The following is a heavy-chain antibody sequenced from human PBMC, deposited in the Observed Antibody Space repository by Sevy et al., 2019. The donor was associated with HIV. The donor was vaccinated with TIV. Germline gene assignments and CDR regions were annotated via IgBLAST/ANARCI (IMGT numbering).Heavy chain of an antibody. D-gene: IGHD2-2*01. J-gene: IGHJ6*02. CDR3: ARLYCSSTSCYLFYGMDV. V-gene: IGHV1-69*13. CDR2: IIPIFGTA. CDR1: GGTFSSYA. Sequence: ASVKVSCKASGGTFSSYAISWVRQAPGQGLEWMGGIIPIFGTANYAQKFQGRVTITADESTSTAYMELSSLRSEDTAVYYCARLYCSSTSCYLFYGMDVWGQRTSVTVSS.